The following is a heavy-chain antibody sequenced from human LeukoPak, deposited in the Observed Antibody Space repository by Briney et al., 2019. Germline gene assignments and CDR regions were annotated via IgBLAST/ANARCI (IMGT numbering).Heavy chain of an antibody. Sequence: SETLSLTCAVYGGSFSGYYWSWIRQPPGKGMEWIGEINHSGSTNYNPSLKSRVTISVDTSKNQFSLKLSSVTAAATAVYYCASRLGYYDSSGPFDYWGQGTLVTVSS. CDR2: INHSGST. J-gene: IGHJ4*02. CDR3: ASRLGYYDSSGPFDY. D-gene: IGHD3-22*01. CDR1: GGSFSGYY. V-gene: IGHV4-34*01.